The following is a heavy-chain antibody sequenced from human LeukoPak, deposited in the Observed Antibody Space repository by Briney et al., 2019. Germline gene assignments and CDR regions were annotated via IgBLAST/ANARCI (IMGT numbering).Heavy chain of an antibody. CDR3: ARSSVAGTLGFDY. CDR2: IYYSGST. J-gene: IGHJ4*02. V-gene: IGHV4-31*03. D-gene: IGHD6-19*01. CDR1: GGSISSGGHY. Sequence: KPSETLSLTCTVSGGSISSGGHYWSWIRQHPGKGLEWIGYIYYSGSTYYNPSLKSRVTISVDTSKNQFSLKLSSVTAADTAVYYCARSSVAGTLGFDYWGQGTLVTVSS.